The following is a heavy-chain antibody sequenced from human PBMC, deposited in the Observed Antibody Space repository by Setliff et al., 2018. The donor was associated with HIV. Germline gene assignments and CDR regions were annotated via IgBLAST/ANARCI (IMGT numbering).Heavy chain of an antibody. CDR3: GRVGGAAEPYYYFMDV. CDR1: GFTFGDYA. V-gene: IGHV3-49*01. Sequence: GGSLRLSCTASGFTFGDYAMSWFRQAPGKGLEWVGFIRGAHNGATTDYAASVKGRFTVSRDSSKSSVYLQMDSLKTEDTAVYYCGRVGGAAEPYYYFMDVWGKGTTVTVSS. D-gene: IGHD3-16*01. CDR2: IRGAHNGATT. J-gene: IGHJ6*03.